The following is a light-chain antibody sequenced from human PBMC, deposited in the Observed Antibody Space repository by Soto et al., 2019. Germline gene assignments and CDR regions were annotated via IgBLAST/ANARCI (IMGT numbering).Light chain of an antibody. V-gene: IGLV2-8*01. CDR2: EVT. Sequence: QSVLTQPPSASGSPGQSATISCTGTSSDVGGYNYVSWYQQYPGRAPKLMIYEVTKRPSGVPDRFSGSKSGNTASLTVSGLQAEEEADYYCSSYAASNNFYFVFVGGTKVTVL. J-gene: IGLJ3*02. CDR1: SSDVGGYNY. CDR3: SSYAASNNFYFV.